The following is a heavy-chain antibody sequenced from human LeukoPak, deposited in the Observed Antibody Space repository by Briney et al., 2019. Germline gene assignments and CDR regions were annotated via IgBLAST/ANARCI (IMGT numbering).Heavy chain of an antibody. CDR2: ISSSSSYI. D-gene: IGHD2-21*02. J-gene: IGHJ3*02. Sequence: GGSLRLSCAASGFTFSSYSMNWVRQAPGKGLEWVSSISSSSSYIYYADSVKGRFTISRDNAKNSLYLQMNSLRAEDTAVYYCARSCGGDCYWGRAFDIWGQGTMVTVSS. V-gene: IGHV3-21*01. CDR1: GFTFSSYS. CDR3: ARSCGGDCYWGRAFDI.